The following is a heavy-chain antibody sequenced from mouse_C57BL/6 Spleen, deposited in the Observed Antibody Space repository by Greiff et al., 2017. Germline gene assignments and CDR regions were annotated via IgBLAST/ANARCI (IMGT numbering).Heavy chain of an antibody. D-gene: IGHD3-3*01. J-gene: IGHJ4*01. CDR1: GFTFSSYG. Sequence: DVKLVESGGDLVKPGGSLKLSCAASGFTFSSYGMSWVRQTPDKRLEWVATISSGGSYTYYPDSVKGRFTISRDNAKNTRYLQMSSLKSEYTAMYYCARHGGPYGMDYWGQGTSVTVSS. V-gene: IGHV5-6*02. CDR3: ARHGGPYGMDY. CDR2: ISSGGSYT.